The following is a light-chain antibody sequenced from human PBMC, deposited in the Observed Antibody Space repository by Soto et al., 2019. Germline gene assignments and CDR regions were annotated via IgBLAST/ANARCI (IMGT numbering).Light chain of an antibody. J-gene: IGLJ3*02. CDR3: CSYAGSSTPWWV. Sequence: QSALTQPASVSGSPGQSITISCTGTSSDVGGYNLVSWYQQHPGKAPKLMIYEGSKRPSGVSNRFSGSKSGNTASLTISGLQAEDEADYYCCSYAGSSTPWWVFGGGTKLTVL. CDR2: EGS. CDR1: SSDVGGYNL. V-gene: IGLV2-23*01.